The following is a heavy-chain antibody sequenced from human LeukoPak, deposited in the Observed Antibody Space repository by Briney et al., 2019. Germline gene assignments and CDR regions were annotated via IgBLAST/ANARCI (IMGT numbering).Heavy chain of an antibody. Sequence: GASLKISFKGSGYSFTSYWIGCVRQMPGQGLEWMGIIYPGDSDTRYSPSFQGQVTISADKSISTAYLQWSSLKSSDTAMYYCARLKDSSSSDYWGQGTLVTVSS. J-gene: IGHJ4*02. CDR2: IYPGDSDT. CDR3: ARLKDSSSSDY. D-gene: IGHD6-6*01. V-gene: IGHV5-51*01. CDR1: GYSFTSYW.